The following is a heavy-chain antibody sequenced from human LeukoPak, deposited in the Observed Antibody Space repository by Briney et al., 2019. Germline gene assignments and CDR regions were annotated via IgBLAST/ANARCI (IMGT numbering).Heavy chain of an antibody. Sequence: PETLSLTCTVSGGSISSYYWSWIRQPPGKGLEGIGYIYYSGSTNYNPSLKSRVTISVDTSKNQFSLKLSSVTAADTAVYYCARLVSFYDYVWGSYRQAWFDPWGQGTLVTVSS. CDR3: ARLVSFYDYVWGSYRQAWFDP. V-gene: IGHV4-59*08. CDR1: GGSISSYY. D-gene: IGHD3-16*02. J-gene: IGHJ5*02. CDR2: IYYSGST.